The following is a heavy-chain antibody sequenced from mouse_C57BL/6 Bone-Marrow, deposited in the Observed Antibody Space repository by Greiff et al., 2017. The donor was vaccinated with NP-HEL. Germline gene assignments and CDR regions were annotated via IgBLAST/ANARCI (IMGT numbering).Heavy chain of an antibody. CDR1: GYTFTSYW. J-gene: IGHJ1*03. CDR3: ARGGDYYGSSYGYFDV. D-gene: IGHD1-1*01. Sequence: QVQLQQPGAELVKPGASVKLSCKASGYTFTSYWMHWVKQRPGQGLEWIGEIDPSDSYTNYNQKFKGKSTLTVDKSSSTAYMQLSSLTSEDSAVYYCARGGDYYGSSYGYFDVWGTGTTVTVSS. V-gene: IGHV1-69*01. CDR2: IDPSDSYT.